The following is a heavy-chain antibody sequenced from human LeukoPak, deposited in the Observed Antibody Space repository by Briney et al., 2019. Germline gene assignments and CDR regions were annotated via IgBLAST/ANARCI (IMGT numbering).Heavy chain of an antibody. CDR1: GYSFTSYW. CDR2: IYPGDSDT. V-gene: IGHV5-51*01. CDR3: ARSIAATAPGVDF. D-gene: IGHD6-13*01. Sequence: GESLKISCKGSGYSFTSYWIGWVRQMPGKSLEWMGIIYPGDSDTRYSPSFQGQVTISADKSISTAYLQWSSLKASDTAMYYCARSIAATAPGVDFWGQGTLVTVSS. J-gene: IGHJ4*02.